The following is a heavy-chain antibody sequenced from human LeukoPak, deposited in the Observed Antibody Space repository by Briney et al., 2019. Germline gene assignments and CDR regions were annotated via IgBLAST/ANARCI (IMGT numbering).Heavy chain of an antibody. V-gene: IGHV4-59*08. Sequence: SQTLSLTCTVSGGSISSCYWNWIRQPPGKGPEWNGYIYYGGSTNYNPSLRSRVTISVDTSKNQFSLKLTSVTAADTAVYYCARNEGQQLSRSWFDPWGQGTLVTVSS. CDR3: ARNEGQQLSRSWFDP. J-gene: IGHJ5*02. CDR1: GGSISSCY. CDR2: IYYGGST. D-gene: IGHD6-13*01.